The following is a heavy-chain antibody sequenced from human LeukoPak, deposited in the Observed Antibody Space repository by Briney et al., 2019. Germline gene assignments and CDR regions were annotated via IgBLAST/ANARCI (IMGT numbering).Heavy chain of an antibody. CDR1: GYAFTSYA. CDR2: INAGNGNT. V-gene: IGHV1-3*01. J-gene: IGHJ4*02. CDR3: ASSLPPWLVLDGFDY. D-gene: IGHD6-19*01. Sequence: GASVKVSCKASGYAFTSYAMHWVRQAPGQRLEWMGWINAGNGNTKYSQKFQGRVTITRDTSASTAYMELSSLRSEDTAVYYCASSLPPWLVLDGFDYWGQGTLVTVSS.